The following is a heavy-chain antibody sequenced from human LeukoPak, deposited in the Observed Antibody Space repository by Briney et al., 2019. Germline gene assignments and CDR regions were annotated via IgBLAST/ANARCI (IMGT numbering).Heavy chain of an antibody. J-gene: IGHJ6*02. CDR1: GFVSSSSA. CDR2: ISGSGGST. Sequence: GGSLRISCAASGFVSSSSAMGGVCQAPGKGLEWVSDISGSGGSTYNADSVKGRFTISRDDSKNTLYLQMNSLRAEDTAVYYCAKAAGYGAYYYYHGMAVWGQGTTVTVAS. V-gene: IGHV3-23*01. CDR3: AKAAGYGAYYYYHGMAV. D-gene: IGHD4-17*01.